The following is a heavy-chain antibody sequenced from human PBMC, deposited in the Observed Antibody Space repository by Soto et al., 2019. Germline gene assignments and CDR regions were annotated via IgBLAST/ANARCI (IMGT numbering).Heavy chain of an antibody. CDR3: ARDADASGWYHYGMDV. J-gene: IGHJ6*02. Sequence: GGSLRLSCAASGFTLTSYWMNWFRQAPGKGLEWVANIKQDGSEKYYGDSVKGRFFISRDNAKNSLYLQLNSLRAEDTAVYYCARDADASGWYHYGMDVWGQGTMVTVSS. D-gene: IGHD6-19*01. CDR1: GFTLTSYW. V-gene: IGHV3-7*01. CDR2: IKQDGSEK.